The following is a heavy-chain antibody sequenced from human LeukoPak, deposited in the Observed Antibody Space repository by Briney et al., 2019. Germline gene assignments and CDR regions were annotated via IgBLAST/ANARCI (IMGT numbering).Heavy chain of an antibody. J-gene: IGHJ4*02. Sequence: GGSLRLSCAASGLRFSSYWMHWVRQAPGKGLVWVSRINSDGSSTIYADSVKGRFTISRDNAKNTLHLQMNSLRAEDTAVYYCAKDYLRISHFWGQGALVTVSS. CDR3: AKDYLRISHF. D-gene: IGHD1-14*01. CDR2: INSDGSST. CDR1: GLRFSSYW. V-gene: IGHV3-74*01.